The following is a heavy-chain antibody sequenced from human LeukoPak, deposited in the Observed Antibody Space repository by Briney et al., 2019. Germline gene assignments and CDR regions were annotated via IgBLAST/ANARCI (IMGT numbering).Heavy chain of an antibody. V-gene: IGHV4-59*12. D-gene: IGHD3-16*01. CDR2: VFYSGST. Sequence: PSETLSLTCTVSNDSITRYYWTWIRQPPGKGLEYIGYVFYSGSTYYNPSLKSRVTISVDTSKNQFSLKLTSVTSADTAMYYCASVLGGHAFDIWGQGTMVTVSS. CDR3: ASVLGGHAFDI. J-gene: IGHJ3*02. CDR1: NDSITRYY.